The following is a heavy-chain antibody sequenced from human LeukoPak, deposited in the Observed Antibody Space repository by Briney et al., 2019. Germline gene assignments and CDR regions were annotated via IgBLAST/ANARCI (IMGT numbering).Heavy chain of an antibody. CDR1: GYTFTGYY. V-gene: IGHV1-2*02. CDR3: ARLIAAAGIFGS. J-gene: IGHJ5*02. D-gene: IGHD6-13*01. Sequence: ASVKVSCKASGYTFTGYYMHWVRQAPGQGLEWMGWINPNSGGTNYAQKFQGRVTMTRDTSISTAYMELSRLRSDDTAVYYCARLIAAAGIFGSWGQGTLVTVSS. CDR2: INPNSGGT.